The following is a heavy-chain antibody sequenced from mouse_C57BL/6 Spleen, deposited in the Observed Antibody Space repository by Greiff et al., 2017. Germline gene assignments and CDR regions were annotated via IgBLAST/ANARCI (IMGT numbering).Heavy chain of an antibody. V-gene: IGHV1-80*01. CDR3: ARSSTVVADY. D-gene: IGHD1-1*01. CDR2: IYPGAGDT. CDR1: GYAFSSYW. Sequence: QVQLQQSGAELVKPGASVKISCKASGYAFSSYWMTWVKQRPGKGLEWIGQIYPGAGDTNYNGKFKGKGTLTAYKSSSTAYMQLSSLTSEDSAVYYCARSSTVVADYWGPGTTLTVSS. J-gene: IGHJ2*01.